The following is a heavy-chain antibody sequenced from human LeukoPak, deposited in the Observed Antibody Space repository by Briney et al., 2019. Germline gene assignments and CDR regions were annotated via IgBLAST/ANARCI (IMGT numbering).Heavy chain of an antibody. J-gene: IGHJ3*02. CDR3: ASSGYYDTPDAFDI. D-gene: IGHD3-22*01. CDR2: ISSSSSYI. CDR1: GFTFSSYS. V-gene: IGHV3-21*01. Sequence: GGSLRLSCAASGFTFSSYSMNWVRQAPGKGLEWVSSISSSSSYIYYADSVKGRFTISRDNAKNSLYLQMNSLRAEDTAVYYCASSGYYDTPDAFDIWGQGTMVTVSS.